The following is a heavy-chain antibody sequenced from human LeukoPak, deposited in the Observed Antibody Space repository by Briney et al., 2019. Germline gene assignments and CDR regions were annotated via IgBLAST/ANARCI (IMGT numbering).Heavy chain of an antibody. J-gene: IGHJ6*02. V-gene: IGHV1-46*01. CDR3: ARPYCNGGSCYELGYYYYGMDV. Sequence: ASVKVSCKASGYTFINYYIHWVRQAPGQGLEWMGMIDPSGGATSNAQKVQGRVTMTRDTSTSTIYMELSSLRFEDTAVYYCARPYCNGGSCYELGYYYYGMDVWGQGTTVTVSS. D-gene: IGHD2-15*01. CDR2: IDPSGGAT. CDR1: GYTFINYY.